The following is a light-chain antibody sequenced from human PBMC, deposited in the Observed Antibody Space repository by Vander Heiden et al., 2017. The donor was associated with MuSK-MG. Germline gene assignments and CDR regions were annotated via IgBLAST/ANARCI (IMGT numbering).Light chain of an antibody. CDR1: QSISSY. CDR2: AAS. J-gene: IGKJ3*01. Sequence: DIQMTQSPSSLSASVGDRVTITCRASQSISSYLNWYQQKPGKAPKLLIYAASSLQSGVPSRFSGSGSGTDFTLTISSLQPEDFATYYWQQSYTGLTFGPGTKVDIK. V-gene: IGKV1-39*01. CDR3: QQSYTGLT.